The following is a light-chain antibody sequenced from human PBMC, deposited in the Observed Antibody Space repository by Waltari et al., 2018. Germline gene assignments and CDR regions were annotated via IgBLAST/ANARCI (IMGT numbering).Light chain of an antibody. J-gene: IGLJ2*01. CDR3: NSYASNSNGL. CDR2: DVS. Sequence: QSALTPPASVSGSPGQSITISCPGTSRDLGRYNYVPWYQQHPGKAPKLLIYDVSNRPAGVPSRFSGSKSGNTASLTISGLQAADEAHYYCNSYASNSNGLFGGGTKLTIL. V-gene: IGLV2-14*03. CDR1: SRDLGRYNY.